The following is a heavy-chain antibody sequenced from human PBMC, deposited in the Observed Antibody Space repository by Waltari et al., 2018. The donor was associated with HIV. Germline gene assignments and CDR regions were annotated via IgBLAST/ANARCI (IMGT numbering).Heavy chain of an antibody. CDR3: ARRGFRFCSSTTCLDY. CDR1: GGSFSDYY. Sequence: QVQLQQLGAGLLKPSEPLSLTCAVYGGSFSDYYWTWLRQPPGKGLEWIGESNHSGSTNYKPPLKSRVTISVDTSKNQFSLKLSSVTAADTAVYYCARRGFRFCSSTTCLDYWGQGTLVTVSS. CDR2: SNHSGST. V-gene: IGHV4-34*01. J-gene: IGHJ4*02. D-gene: IGHD2-2*01.